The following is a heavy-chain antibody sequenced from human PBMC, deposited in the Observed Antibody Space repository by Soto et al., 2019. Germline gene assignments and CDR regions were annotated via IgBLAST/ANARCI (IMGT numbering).Heavy chain of an antibody. Sequence: QVQLVQSGAEVKKPGASVKVSCKASGYTFISYGISWVRQAPGQGLEWMGWISAYSGDTIYAQKFQGRVTLTTDTSTSTGYMELRSLRSDDTAVYFCAKEGGGLAAADNWFDPWGQGTLVIVSS. D-gene: IGHD6-13*01. V-gene: IGHV1-18*01. J-gene: IGHJ5*02. CDR2: ISAYSGDT. CDR3: AKEGGGLAAADNWFDP. CDR1: GYTFISYG.